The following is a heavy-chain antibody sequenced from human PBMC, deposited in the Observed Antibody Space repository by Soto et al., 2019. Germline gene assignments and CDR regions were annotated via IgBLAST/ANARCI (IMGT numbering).Heavy chain of an antibody. CDR1: GGTFSSYA. J-gene: IGHJ4*02. Sequence: QVQLVQSGAEVKKPGSSVKVSCKASGGTFSSYAISWVRQAPGQGLEWMGGIIPIFGTANYAQKLQGRVTITADEATSTAYMELSSLRSEDTAVDYCAQARRGYSYGYGYWGQGTLVTVSS. CDR3: AQARRGYSYGYGY. V-gene: IGHV1-69*01. CDR2: IIPIFGTA. D-gene: IGHD5-18*01.